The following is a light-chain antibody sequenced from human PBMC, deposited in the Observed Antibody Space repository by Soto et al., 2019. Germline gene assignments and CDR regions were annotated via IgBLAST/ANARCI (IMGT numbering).Light chain of an antibody. CDR1: PSVSNS. CDR2: DAS. J-gene: IGKJ1*01. V-gene: IGKV3-11*01. CDR3: QQYHSYWT. Sequence: ESVLTQSPATLSLSPGERATLSCRASPSVSNSLAWYQHKPGQAPRLLIYDASNRATGVPTRFSGSGSGTDFTLTISSLQTDDFSTYYCQQYHSYWTFGQGTKVE.